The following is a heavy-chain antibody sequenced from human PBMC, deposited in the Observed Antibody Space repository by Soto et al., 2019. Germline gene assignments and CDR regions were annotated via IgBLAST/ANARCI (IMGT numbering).Heavy chain of an antibody. CDR3: ARASTLRFLELLPRHGMDV. CDR1: GYTFTSYY. Sequence: ASVKVSCKASGYTFTSYYMHWVRQAPGQGLEWMGIINPSGGSTSYAQKFQGRVTMTRETSTSTVYMELSSLRSEDTAVYYCARASTLRFLELLPRHGMDVWGQGTTVTVSS. CDR2: INPSGGST. V-gene: IGHV1-46*01. D-gene: IGHD3-3*01. J-gene: IGHJ6*02.